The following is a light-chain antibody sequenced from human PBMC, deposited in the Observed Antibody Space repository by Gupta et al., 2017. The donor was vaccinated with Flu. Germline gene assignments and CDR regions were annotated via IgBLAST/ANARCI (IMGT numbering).Light chain of an antibody. V-gene: IGLV2-14*01. Sequence: SNDVGGYDYVSWYQQHPGNAPKLMIYEVSNRPLGVSNRFSGSKSGNTASLTISGLQAEDEADYYCSLYTSTSTLGVFGGGTKLTVL. J-gene: IGLJ3*02. CDR3: SLYTSTSTLGV. CDR2: EVS. CDR1: SNDVGGYDY.